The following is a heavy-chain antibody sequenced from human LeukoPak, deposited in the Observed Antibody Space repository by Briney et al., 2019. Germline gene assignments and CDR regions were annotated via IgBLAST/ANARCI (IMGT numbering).Heavy chain of an antibody. D-gene: IGHD3-10*01. V-gene: IGHV4-59*08. Sequence: SETLSLTCTVSGGSISSYYWSWIRQPPGKGLEWIGYIYYSGSTYYNPSLKSRVTISVDTSKNQFSLKLSSVTAADTAVYYRARHQLLWFPGDYYGMDVWGQGTTVTVSS. CDR3: ARHQLLWFPGDYYGMDV. J-gene: IGHJ6*02. CDR2: IYYSGST. CDR1: GGSISSYY.